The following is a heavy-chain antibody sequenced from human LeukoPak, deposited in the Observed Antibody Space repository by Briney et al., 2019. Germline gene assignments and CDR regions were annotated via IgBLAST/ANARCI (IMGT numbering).Heavy chain of an antibody. Sequence: QAGGSLRLSCAASGFTFSSYGMHWVRQAPGKGLEWVAFIRYDGSNKYYADSVKGRLTISRDNSKNTLYLQMNSLRAEDTAVYYCAKKTGDSSGYYRRYYFDYWGQGTLVTVSS. D-gene: IGHD3-22*01. V-gene: IGHV3-30*02. J-gene: IGHJ4*02. CDR1: GFTFSSYG. CDR2: IRYDGSNK. CDR3: AKKTGDSSGYYRRYYFDY.